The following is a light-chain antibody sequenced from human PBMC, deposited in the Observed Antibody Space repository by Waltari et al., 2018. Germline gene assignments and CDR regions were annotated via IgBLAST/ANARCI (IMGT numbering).Light chain of an antibody. CDR2: DVS. CDR1: SSDVGYNY. CDR3: SSYITSSTL. V-gene: IGLV2-14*01. J-gene: IGLJ2*01. Sequence: QSALTQPASVSGSPGQSITISCTGTSSDVGYNYVSWYQQFPGKAPKLVIYDVSHRPSGVSNRFSGSKSGNTASLTISGLQADDEADYLCSSYITSSTLFGGGTKLTVL.